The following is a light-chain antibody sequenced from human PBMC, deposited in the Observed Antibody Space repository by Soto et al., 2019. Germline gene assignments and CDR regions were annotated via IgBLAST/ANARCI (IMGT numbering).Light chain of an antibody. CDR2: GAS. CDR1: QSVSSNY. CDR3: QKYGSTPLVT. Sequence: EIVLTQSPGTLSLSPGERATLSCRASQSVSSNYLAWYQRKPGQTPRLLIYGASSRATGIPDRFSGSGSGTDYTLTISRLEPEDFAVYYCQKYGSTPLVTFGQGTRLEIK. J-gene: IGKJ5*01. V-gene: IGKV3-20*01.